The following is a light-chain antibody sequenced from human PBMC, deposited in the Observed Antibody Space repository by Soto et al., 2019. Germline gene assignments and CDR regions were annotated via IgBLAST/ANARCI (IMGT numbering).Light chain of an antibody. CDR3: QQYYTTPWT. Sequence: DIVMTQSPDSLAVSLGERATINCKSSQSVLYSSNNKNYLAWYQQKPGQPPKXXIYWASTRESGVPDRFSGSGSGTDFTLTISSLQAEDVAVYYCQQYYTTPWTFGQGTKVDIK. J-gene: IGKJ1*01. CDR2: WAS. V-gene: IGKV4-1*01. CDR1: QSVLYSSNNKNY.